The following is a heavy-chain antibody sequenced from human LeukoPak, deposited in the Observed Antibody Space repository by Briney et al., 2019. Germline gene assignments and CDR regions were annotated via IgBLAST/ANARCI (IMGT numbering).Heavy chain of an antibody. CDR2: INHSGST. CDR3: ARLLRGVWVDY. J-gene: IGHJ4*02. V-gene: IGHV4-39*07. D-gene: IGHD3-16*01. CDR1: GGSISSSSYY. Sequence: SETLSLTCTVSGGSISSSSYYWGWIRQPPGKGLEWIGEINHSGSTNYNPSLKSRVTISVDTSKNQFSLKLSSVTAADTAVYYCARLLRGVWVDYWGQGTLVTVSS.